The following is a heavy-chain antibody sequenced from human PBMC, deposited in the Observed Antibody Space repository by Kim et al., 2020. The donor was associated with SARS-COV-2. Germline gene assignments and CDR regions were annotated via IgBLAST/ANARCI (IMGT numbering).Heavy chain of an antibody. CDR2: ISYDGSNK. Sequence: GGSLRLSCAASGFTFSSYGMHWVRQAPGKGLEWVAVISYDGSNKYYADSVKGRFTISRDNSKNTLYLQMNSLRAEDTAVYYCAKDPQYYYDSSGYYPEYFQHWGQGTLVTVSS. D-gene: IGHD3-22*01. CDR3: AKDPQYYYDSSGYYPEYFQH. J-gene: IGHJ1*01. V-gene: IGHV3-30*18. CDR1: GFTFSSYG.